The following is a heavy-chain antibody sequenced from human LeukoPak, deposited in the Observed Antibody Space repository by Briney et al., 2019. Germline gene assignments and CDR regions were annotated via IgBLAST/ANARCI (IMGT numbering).Heavy chain of an antibody. CDR3: ARNVRGIYNWFDP. CDR1: GYTFTGYY. CDR2: INPNSGGT. D-gene: IGHD3-10*02. Sequence: ASVKGSCKASGYTFTGYYMHWVRQAPGQGLEWMGWINPNSGGTNYAQKFQGRVTMTRDTSIRTAYVELSRLRSDDTAVYYCARNVRGIYNWFDPWGQGTLVTVSS. V-gene: IGHV1-2*02. J-gene: IGHJ5*02.